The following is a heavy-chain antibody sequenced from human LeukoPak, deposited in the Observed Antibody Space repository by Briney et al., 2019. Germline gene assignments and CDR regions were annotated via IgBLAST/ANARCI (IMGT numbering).Heavy chain of an antibody. CDR2: ISSSSSYI. D-gene: IGHD6-13*01. V-gene: IGHV3-21*01. Sequence: GGSLRLSCAASGFTFSSYSMNWVRQAPGKGLEWVSSISSSSSYIYYAESVKGRFTISRDNAKNSLYLQMNSLRAEDTAVYYCARDRIAAAGTPDYWGQGTLVTVSS. J-gene: IGHJ4*02. CDR3: ARDRIAAAGTPDY. CDR1: GFTFSSYS.